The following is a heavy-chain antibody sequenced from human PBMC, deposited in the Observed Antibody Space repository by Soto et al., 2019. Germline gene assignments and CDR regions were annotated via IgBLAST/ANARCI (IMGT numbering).Heavy chain of an antibody. V-gene: IGHV1-18*01. CDR1: GYTFTSYG. D-gene: IGHD6-13*01. CDR2: IRTYNGDT. CDR3: ARDRSSSDH. Sequence: QVQLVQSGVEVKKPGASVRVSCRTPGYTFTSYGISWVRQAPGQGLEWMCWIRTYNGDTNYAHKVQGRVTMTTDTSTSTAYMELRSLRSDDTAVYYCARDRSSSDHWGQGTLVTVSS. J-gene: IGHJ5*02.